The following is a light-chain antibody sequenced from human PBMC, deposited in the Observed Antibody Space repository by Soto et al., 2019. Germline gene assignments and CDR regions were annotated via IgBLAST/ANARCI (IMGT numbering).Light chain of an antibody. J-gene: IGKJ4*01. CDR3: QQYNNWPPLT. CDR2: GAS. CDR1: QSVSSN. V-gene: IGKV3-15*01. Sequence: EIVMTQSPATLSVSPGERATLSCRASQSVSSNLAWYQQKPDQAPRLHIYGASTRATGIPARFSGSGSGTEFTLTISSLQSEDFAVYYCQQYNNWPPLTFGGGTKVEIK.